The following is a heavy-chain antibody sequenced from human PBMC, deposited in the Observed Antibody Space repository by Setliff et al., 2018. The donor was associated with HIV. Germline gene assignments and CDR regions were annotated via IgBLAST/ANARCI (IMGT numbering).Heavy chain of an antibody. CDR1: GFTFSDYY. D-gene: IGHD3-22*01. V-gene: IGHV3-11*01. Sequence: GSLRLSCAASGFTFSDYYMSWIRQAPGKGLEWVSYISSSGSTIYYADSVKGRFTISRDNAKNSLYLQMNSLRAEDTAVYYCARAPGRYYDSSGYPYNWFDPWGQGTLVTVSS. CDR2: ISSSGSTI. J-gene: IGHJ5*02. CDR3: ARAPGRYYDSSGYPYNWFDP.